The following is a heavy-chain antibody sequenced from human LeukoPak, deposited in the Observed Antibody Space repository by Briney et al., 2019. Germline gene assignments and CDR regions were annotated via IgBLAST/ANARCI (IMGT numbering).Heavy chain of an antibody. Sequence: SETLSLTCTVSGGSISSYYWSWIRQPAGKGLEWIGRIYTSGSTNYNPSLKSRVTMSVDTSKNQFSLKLSSVTAADTAVYYCARDRPTNYDFWSGLFDYWGQGTLVTVSS. V-gene: IGHV4-4*07. J-gene: IGHJ4*02. CDR2: IYTSGST. CDR1: GGSISSYY. CDR3: ARDRPTNYDFWSGLFDY. D-gene: IGHD3-3*01.